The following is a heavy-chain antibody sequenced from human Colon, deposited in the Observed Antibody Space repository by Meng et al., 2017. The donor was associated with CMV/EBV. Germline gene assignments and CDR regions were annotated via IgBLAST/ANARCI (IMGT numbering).Heavy chain of an antibody. CDR1: GFSLNTYEVG. D-gene: IGHD2-2*01. CDR3: AHKSLPAAFFDY. J-gene: IGHJ4*02. V-gene: IGHV2-5*02. CDR2: IYWDDDK. Sequence: HTTLKESVPTLGKPTQTLTLTCTFSGFSLNTYEVGVGWFRQPPGKAPEWLALIYWDDDKRYRSSLGNRLTLTHDASKNQVVLTMTDMDPVDTATYYCAHKSLPAAFFDYWSQGTLVTVSS.